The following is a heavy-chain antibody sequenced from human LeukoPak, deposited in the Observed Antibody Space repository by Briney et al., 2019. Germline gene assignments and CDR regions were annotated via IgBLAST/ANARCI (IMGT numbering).Heavy chain of an antibody. CDR3: AKTGPRVMVVVVRAFDI. CDR1: GFTFSSYA. D-gene: IGHD2-15*01. V-gene: IGHV3-23*01. J-gene: IGHJ3*02. CDR2: ISGSGGST. Sequence: GGSLRLSCAASGFTFSSYAMSWVRQAPGKGLEWVSAISGSGGSTYYADSVKGRFTISRDNSKNTLYLQMNSLRAEDTAVYYCAKTGPRVMVVVVRAFDIWGQGTMVTVSS.